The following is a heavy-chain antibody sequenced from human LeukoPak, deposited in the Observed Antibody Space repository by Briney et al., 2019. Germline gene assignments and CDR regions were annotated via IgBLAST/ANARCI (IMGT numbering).Heavy chain of an antibody. V-gene: IGHV3-23*01. Sequence: GGSLRLSCAASGFTLSSYAMSWVRQPPGKGLEWVSAISGSGGSTYYADSVKGRFTISRDNSKNTLYLQMNSLRAEDTAVYYCAKDNGDYVFDYWGQGTLVTVSS. CDR2: ISGSGGST. D-gene: IGHD4-17*01. J-gene: IGHJ4*02. CDR3: AKDNGDYVFDY. CDR1: GFTLSSYA.